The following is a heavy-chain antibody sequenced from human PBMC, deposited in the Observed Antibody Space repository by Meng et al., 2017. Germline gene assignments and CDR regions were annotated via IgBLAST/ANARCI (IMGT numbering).Heavy chain of an antibody. D-gene: IGHD7-27*01. J-gene: IGHJ4*02. V-gene: IGHV1-69*01. CDR1: GGTFSSYA. Sequence: QVQLVHAGAEVKKPGSSVKVSGKASGGTFSSYAISWVRQAPGQGLEWMGGIIPIFGTANYEQKFQGRVTITADESTSTAYMELSSLRSEDTAVYYCASNDGTGDRTGGDYWGQGTLVTVSS. CDR2: IIPIFGTA. CDR3: ASNDGTGDRTGGDY.